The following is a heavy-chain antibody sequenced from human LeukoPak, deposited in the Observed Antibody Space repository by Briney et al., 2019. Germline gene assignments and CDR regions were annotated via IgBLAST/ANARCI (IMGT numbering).Heavy chain of an antibody. CDR2: INKDSSER. D-gene: IGHD3-16*01. CDR3: ATDLNWVAY. Sequence: GESLRLSCVGSGITNYWMTWVCQAPGKGLESVANINKDSSERYYLDSVKGRVTISRVNTKSSLFLQMNSLRVEDTGIYYCATDLNWVAYWGQGARVTVSS. CDR1: GITNYW. J-gene: IGHJ4*02. V-gene: IGHV3-7*01.